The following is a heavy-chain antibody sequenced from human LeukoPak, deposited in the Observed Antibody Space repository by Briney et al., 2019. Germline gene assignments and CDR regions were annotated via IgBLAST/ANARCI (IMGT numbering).Heavy chain of an antibody. V-gene: IGHV4-30-2*01. D-gene: IGHD2-15*01. Sequence: SQTLSLTCTVSGGSVSGASVGRGAHFWNWIRQAPGKGLEWIGYIYQSGSTYFNPSLKSRVSISIDTSKNQFSLKLSSVTAADTAVYYCARGRYCSGGSCRTDPLYYFDYWGQGTLVTVSS. CDR3: ARGRYCSGGSCRTDPLYYFDY. CDR2: IYQSGST. J-gene: IGHJ4*02. CDR1: GASVGRGAHF.